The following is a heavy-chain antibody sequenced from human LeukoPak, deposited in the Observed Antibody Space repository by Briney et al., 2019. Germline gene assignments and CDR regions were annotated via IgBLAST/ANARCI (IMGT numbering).Heavy chain of an antibody. CDR3: AKEDILTGTAVYFDL. J-gene: IGHJ2*01. Sequence: PGGSLRLSCAASGFTFSSHWMNWVRQAPGKGLEWVANIKEDGSEKYYVDSVKGRFTISRDNAKNSLCLQMNSLRAEDTAIYYCAKEDILTGTAVYFDLWGRGTRVTVSS. CDR1: GFTFSSHW. V-gene: IGHV3-7*05. D-gene: IGHD3-9*01. CDR2: IKEDGSEK.